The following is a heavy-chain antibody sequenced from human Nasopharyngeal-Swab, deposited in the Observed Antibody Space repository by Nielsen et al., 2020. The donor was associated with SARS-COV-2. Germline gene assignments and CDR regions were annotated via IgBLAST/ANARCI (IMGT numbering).Heavy chain of an antibody. V-gene: IGHV1-69*10. D-gene: IGHD5-24*01. J-gene: IGHJ6*03. Sequence: SVKVSCKTSGGTFSSYGISWFRQAPGQGLEWMGGIIPILPITNYAQKFQDRVTITADKSTSTAYMELSSLRSEDTAAYYCARGGWLRKDYYYSYYYMDVWGRGTTVTVSS. CDR2: IIPILPIT. CDR3: ARGGWLRKDYYYSYYYMDV. CDR1: GGTFSSYG.